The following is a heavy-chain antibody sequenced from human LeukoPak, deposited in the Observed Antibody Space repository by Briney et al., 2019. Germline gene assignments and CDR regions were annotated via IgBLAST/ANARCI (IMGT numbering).Heavy chain of an antibody. D-gene: IGHD6-13*01. J-gene: IGHJ4*02. CDR3: AKSRGYSNTSPFDY. CDR2: ISGSGGNT. Sequence: GGSLRLSCAASGFIFRSHTMSWVRQAPGKGLEWVSGISGSGGNTYYADSVKGRFTISRDNSRNTLYLQMNSLTAEDTAVYYCAKSRGYSNTSPFDYWGQGTLVAVSS. V-gene: IGHV3-23*01. CDR1: GFIFRSHT.